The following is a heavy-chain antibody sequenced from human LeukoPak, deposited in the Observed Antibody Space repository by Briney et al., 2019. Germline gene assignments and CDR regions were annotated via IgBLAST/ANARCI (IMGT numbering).Heavy chain of an antibody. CDR1: GGTFSSYA. Sequence: ASVKVSCTASGGTFSSYAISWVRQAPGQGLEWMGGITPIFGTANYAQKFQGRVTITADESTSTAYMELSSLRSEDTAVYYCATRSDIVVVPAAMALDAFDIWGQGTMVTVSS. CDR3: ATRSDIVVVPAAMALDAFDI. V-gene: IGHV1-69*01. J-gene: IGHJ3*02. CDR2: ITPIFGTA. D-gene: IGHD2-2*01.